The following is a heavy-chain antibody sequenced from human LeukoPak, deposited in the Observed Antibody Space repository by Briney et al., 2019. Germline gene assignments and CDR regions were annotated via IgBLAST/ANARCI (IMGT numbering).Heavy chain of an antibody. Sequence: ASVKVSCKASGGTFSSYAISWVRQAPGQGLEWMGGIIPIFGTANYAQKFQGRVTITTDESTSTAYMELSSLRSEDTAVYYCARARVEGGGNSEDDAFDIWGRGTMVTVSS. CDR3: ARARVEGGGNSEDDAFDI. J-gene: IGHJ3*02. CDR1: GGTFSSYA. V-gene: IGHV1-69*05. CDR2: IIPIFGTA. D-gene: IGHD4-23*01.